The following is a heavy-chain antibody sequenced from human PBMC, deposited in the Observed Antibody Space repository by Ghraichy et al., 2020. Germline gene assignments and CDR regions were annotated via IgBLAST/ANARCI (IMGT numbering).Heavy chain of an antibody. CDR1: GGSFSGYY. V-gene: IGHV4-34*01. D-gene: IGHD3-22*01. CDR2: INHSGST. Sequence: SETLSLTCAVYGGSFSGYYWSWIRQPPGKGLEWIGEINHSGSTNYNPSLKSRVTISVDTSKNQFSLKLSSVTAADTAVYYCAREVIYDSSGYYPDYWGQGTLVTVSS. CDR3: AREVIYDSSGYYPDY. J-gene: IGHJ4*02.